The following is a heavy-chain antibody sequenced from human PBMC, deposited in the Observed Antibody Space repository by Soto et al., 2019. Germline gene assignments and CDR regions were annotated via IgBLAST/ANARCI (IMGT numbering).Heavy chain of an antibody. Sequence: GESLKISCKASGYSFTSYWIGWVRQMPGKGLEWMGIIYPDDSDTTYSPSFQGLVTISADKSINTAYLHWSGLKASDTAMYFCARPFDTSGWYGYWGQGTLVTVSS. V-gene: IGHV5-51*01. CDR3: ARPFDTSGWYGY. CDR1: GYSFTSYW. D-gene: IGHD6-19*01. CDR2: IYPDDSDT. J-gene: IGHJ4*02.